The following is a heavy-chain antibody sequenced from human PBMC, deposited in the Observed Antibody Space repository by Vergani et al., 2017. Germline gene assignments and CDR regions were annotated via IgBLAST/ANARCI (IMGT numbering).Heavy chain of an antibody. CDR2: ISGSGGST. CDR3: AKDTRGGFGELWW. Sequence: EVQLLESGGGLVQPGGSLRLSCAASGFPFSSYAMSWVRQAPGKGLEWVSAISGSGGSTYYADSVKGRFTISRDNSKNTLYVQMNSLRAEDTAVYYCAKDTRGGFGELWWWGQGTLVTVSS. V-gene: IGHV3-23*01. D-gene: IGHD3-10*01. J-gene: IGHJ4*02. CDR1: GFPFSSYA.